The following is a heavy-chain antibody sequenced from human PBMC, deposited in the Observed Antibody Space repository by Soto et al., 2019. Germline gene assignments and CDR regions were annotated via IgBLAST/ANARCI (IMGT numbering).Heavy chain of an antibody. CDR1: GFTFSSYS. CDR3: ARYSSRLPSFFDI. Sequence: EVQLVESGGGLVKPGGSLRLSCAASGFTFSSYSMNWVRQAPGKGLEWVSSISSSSSYIYYADSVKGRFTISRDNAKNSLYLQMNSLRVEDTAVYYCARYSSRLPSFFDIWGQGTMVTVSS. J-gene: IGHJ3*02. V-gene: IGHV3-21*01. D-gene: IGHD5-18*01. CDR2: ISSSSSYI.